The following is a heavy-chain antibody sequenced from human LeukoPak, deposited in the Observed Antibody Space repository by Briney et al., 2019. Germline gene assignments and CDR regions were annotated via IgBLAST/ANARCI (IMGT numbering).Heavy chain of an antibody. CDR1: GGSISSYF. D-gene: IGHD4-23*01. CDR2: IYISGDT. CDR3: ARALRLWGGNSGIAFDI. Sequence: SEALSLTCTVSGGSISSYFWSWIRQPAGKGLEWIGLIYISGDTNYNPSLKSRVTMSVDTSKNHLSLKLSSVTAADTAVYYCARALRLWGGNSGIAFDIWGQGTMVTVSS. V-gene: IGHV4-4*07. J-gene: IGHJ3*02.